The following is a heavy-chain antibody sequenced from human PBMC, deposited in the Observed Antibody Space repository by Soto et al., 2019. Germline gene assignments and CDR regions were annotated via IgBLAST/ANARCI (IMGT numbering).Heavy chain of an antibody. V-gene: IGHV3-9*01. J-gene: IGHJ4*02. D-gene: IGHD5-12*01. CDR3: AKDEGYSGYDYFDY. Sequence: EVQLVESGGGLVQPGRSLRLSCAASGFTFDDYAMHWVRQAPGKGLEWVSGISWNSGSIGYADSVKGRFTISRDNAKNSLYLHMNSLRAEDTALYYCAKDEGYSGYDYFDYWGQGTLVTVSS. CDR1: GFTFDDYA. CDR2: ISWNSGSI.